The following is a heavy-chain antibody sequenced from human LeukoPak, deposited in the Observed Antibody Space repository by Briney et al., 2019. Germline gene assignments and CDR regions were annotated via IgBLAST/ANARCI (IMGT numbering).Heavy chain of an antibody. Sequence: GGSLRLSCAASGFTFSSYWMNWARQAPGKWLEWVASINHNGNVNYYVDSVKGRFTISRDNAKNSLYLQMSNLRAEDTAVYSCARGGGLDVWGQGATVTVSS. CDR2: INHNGNVN. V-gene: IGHV3-7*03. CDR1: GFTFSSYW. D-gene: IGHD3-16*01. J-gene: IGHJ6*02. CDR3: ARGGGLDV.